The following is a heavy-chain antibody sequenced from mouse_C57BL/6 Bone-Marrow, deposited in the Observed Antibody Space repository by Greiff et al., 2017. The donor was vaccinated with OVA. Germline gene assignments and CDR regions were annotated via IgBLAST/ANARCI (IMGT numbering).Heavy chain of an antibody. CDR1: GYTFTDYN. J-gene: IGHJ2*01. CDR3: ARRNYYGSMGDY. CDR2: INPNNGGT. Sequence: VQLKESGPELVKPGASVKIPCKASGYTFTDYNMDWVKQSHGKSLEWIGDINPNNGGTIYNQKFKGKATLTVDKSSSTAYMELRSLTSEDTAVYYCARRNYYGSMGDYWGQGTTLTVSS. D-gene: IGHD1-1*01. V-gene: IGHV1-18*01.